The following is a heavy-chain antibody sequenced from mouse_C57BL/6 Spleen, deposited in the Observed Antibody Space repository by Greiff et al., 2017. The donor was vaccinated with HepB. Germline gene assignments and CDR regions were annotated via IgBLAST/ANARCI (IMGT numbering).Heavy chain of an antibody. D-gene: IGHD1-1*01. CDR1: GFTFSSYT. J-gene: IGHJ3*01. CDR3: ARELLAWFAY. V-gene: IGHV5-9*01. Sequence: DVKLVESGGGLVKPGGSLKLSCAASGFTFSSYTMSWVRQTPEKRLEWVATISGGGGNTYYPDSVKGRFTISRDNAKNTLYLQMSSLRSEDTALYYCARELLAWFAYWGQGTLVTVSA. CDR2: ISGGGGNT.